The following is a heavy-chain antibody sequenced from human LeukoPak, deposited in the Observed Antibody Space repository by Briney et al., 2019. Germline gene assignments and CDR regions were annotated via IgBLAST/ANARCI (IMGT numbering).Heavy chain of an antibody. CDR2: FYYTGST. CDR1: GDSIRSFF. CDR3: ARLPSEGYGYFED. V-gene: IGHV4-59*01. J-gene: IGHJ4*02. Sequence: PSETLSLTCTVSGDSIRSFFWSWVRQPPGKGLEWIGFFYYTGSTNYNPSLKSRVSISVDTSTNQLSLNLTSVTAADTAVYYCARLPSEGYGYFEDWGQGALVTVSS. D-gene: IGHD4-17*01.